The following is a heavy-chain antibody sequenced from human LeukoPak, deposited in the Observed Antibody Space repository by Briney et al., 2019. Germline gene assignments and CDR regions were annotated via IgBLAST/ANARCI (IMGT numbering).Heavy chain of an antibody. J-gene: IGHJ3*02. CDR2: INPNSGGT. CDR3: ARDLVGRSAFDI. V-gene: IGHV1-2*02. Sequence: ASVKVSCKASGYTFTGYYMRWVRQAPGQGLEGMGWINPNSGGTNYAQKFQGRVTMTRDTSISTAYMELSRLRSDDTAVYYCARDLVGRSAFDIWGQGTMVTVSS. D-gene: IGHD2-15*01. CDR1: GYTFTGYY.